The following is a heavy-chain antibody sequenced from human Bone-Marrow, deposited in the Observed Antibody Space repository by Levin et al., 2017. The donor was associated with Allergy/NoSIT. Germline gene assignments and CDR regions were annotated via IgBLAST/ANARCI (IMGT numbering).Heavy chain of an antibody. Sequence: LTGGSLRLSCAASGFTFSNYWMSWVRQAPGKGLEWVANINQDGSETYSVDSVKGRFTISRDNAKNSLSLQMNSLRAEDTAVYYCARGTKHTRRWYTADFDSWGQGTLVTVSS. J-gene: IGHJ4*02. CDR2: INQDGSET. V-gene: IGHV3-7*01. CDR3: ARGTKHTRRWYTADFDS. CDR1: GFTFSNYW. D-gene: IGHD6-13*01.